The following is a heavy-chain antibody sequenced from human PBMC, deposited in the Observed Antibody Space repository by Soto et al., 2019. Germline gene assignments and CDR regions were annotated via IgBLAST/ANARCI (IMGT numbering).Heavy chain of an antibody. J-gene: IGHJ4*02. V-gene: IGHV1-46*01. CDR2: INPSGGST. D-gene: IGHD1-1*01. CDR3: AGGRSRVHDY. CDR1: GYTFTSYG. Sequence: ASVKVSCKASGYTFTSYGISWVRQAPGQGLEWMGWINPSGGSTSYAQKFQGRVTMTRDTSTSTVYMELSSLRSEDTAVYYCAGGRSRVHDYWGQGTLVTVSS.